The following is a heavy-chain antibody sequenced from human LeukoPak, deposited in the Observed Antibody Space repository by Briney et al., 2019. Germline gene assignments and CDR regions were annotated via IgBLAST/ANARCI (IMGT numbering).Heavy chain of an antibody. D-gene: IGHD5-12*01. CDR3: ARLRGYSGYDSVWFDP. CDR1: GGSISSYY. J-gene: IGHJ5*02. Sequence: SETLSLTCTVSGGSISSYYWSWIRQPPGKGLEWIAYVFYSGSPNYNPSLKSRVTISVDASKNQFSLELGSVTAADTAVYYCARLRGYSGYDSVWFDPWGQGTLVTVSS. CDR2: VFYSGSP. V-gene: IGHV4-59*08.